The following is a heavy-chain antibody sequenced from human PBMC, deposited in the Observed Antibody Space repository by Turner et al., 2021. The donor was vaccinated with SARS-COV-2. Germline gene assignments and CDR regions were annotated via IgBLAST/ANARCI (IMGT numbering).Heavy chain of an antibody. CDR3: ASEQDSSGFVGMDV. CDR2: ISASGSPI. D-gene: IGHD3-22*01. CDR1: GFTFSTYE. J-gene: IGHJ6*02. V-gene: IGHV3-48*03. Sequence: VQLVESGGGLVQPGGSLRLSCAASGFTFSTYELNWVRQAPGKGLEWVSFISASGSPIYYADSVKGRFTISRDNAKNSLYLQMNSLRADDTALYYCASEQDSSGFVGMDVWGQGTTVTVSS.